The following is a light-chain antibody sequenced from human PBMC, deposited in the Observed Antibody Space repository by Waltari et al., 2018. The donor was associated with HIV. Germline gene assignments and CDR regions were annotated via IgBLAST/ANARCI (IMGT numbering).Light chain of an antibody. CDR3: GTWDRSMSHSV. CDR2: DQG. CDR1: SSNRGRNS. J-gene: IGLJ2*01. Sequence: QTELPQPPSVATAPGQTVTISCSGSSSNRGRNSVFWYQQLPGPAPKLFHFDQGDRPSGIPDRFSASKSATTATLAITGLQTGDEADYYCGTWDRSMSHSVFGGGTKLTVL. V-gene: IGLV1-51*01.